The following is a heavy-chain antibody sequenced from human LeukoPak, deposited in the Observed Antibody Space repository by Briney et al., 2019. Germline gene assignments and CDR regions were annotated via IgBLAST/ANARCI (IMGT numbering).Heavy chain of an antibody. CDR2: IIPIFGTA. V-gene: IGHV1-69*13. D-gene: IGHD6-19*01. CDR3: ARPRAVAGTLSWWYFDL. CDR1: GYTFTSYG. J-gene: IGHJ2*01. Sequence: GASVKVSRKASGYTFTSYGISWVRQAPGQGLEWMGGIIPIFGTANYAQKFQGRVTIIADESTSTAYMELSSLRSEDTAVYYCARPRAVAGTLSWWYFDLWGRGTLVTVSS.